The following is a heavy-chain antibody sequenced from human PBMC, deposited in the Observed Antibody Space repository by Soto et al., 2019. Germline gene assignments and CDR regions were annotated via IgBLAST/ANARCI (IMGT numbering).Heavy chain of an antibody. CDR1: GFIFSSYA. V-gene: IGHV3-30-3*01. D-gene: IGHD3-3*01. CDR2: ISFDGSYK. Sequence: QVQLVESGGGVVQPGRSLRLSCAASGFIFSSYAMHWVRQAPGKGLEWVAVISFDGSYKYYADSVKGRFTISRDNSKNTLCLQMNSLRADDTAVYYCPRGYDFWSGYYYPYGMDVWGQGTTVTVSS. J-gene: IGHJ6*02. CDR3: PRGYDFWSGYYYPYGMDV.